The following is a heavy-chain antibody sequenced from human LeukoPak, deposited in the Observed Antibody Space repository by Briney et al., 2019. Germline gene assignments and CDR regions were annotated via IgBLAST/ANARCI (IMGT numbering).Heavy chain of an antibody. CDR3: ARKPGAAAAPFDY. V-gene: IGHV4-59*01. CDR1: GGSISSYY. Sequence: SETLSLTCTVSGGSISSYYWSWIRQPPGKGLEWIGYIYYRGSTNYNPSLKSRVTISVDTSKNQFSLKLSSVTAADTAVYYCARKPGAAAAPFDYWGQGTLVTVSS. J-gene: IGHJ4*02. D-gene: IGHD6-13*01. CDR2: IYYRGST.